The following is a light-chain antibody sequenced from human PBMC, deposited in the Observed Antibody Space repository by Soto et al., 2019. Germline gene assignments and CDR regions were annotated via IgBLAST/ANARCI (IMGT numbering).Light chain of an antibody. CDR1: SSNIGAGYD. J-gene: IGLJ3*02. CDR3: QSYDSSLSGWV. Sequence: QPVLTQPPSVSGAPGQTVTISCTGSSSNIGAGYDVHWYQQLPGTAPKLLISGNSNRPSGVPDRFSGSKSGTSASLAITGLQAEDEADYYCQSYDSSLSGWVFGGGTKLTVL. CDR2: GNS. V-gene: IGLV1-40*01.